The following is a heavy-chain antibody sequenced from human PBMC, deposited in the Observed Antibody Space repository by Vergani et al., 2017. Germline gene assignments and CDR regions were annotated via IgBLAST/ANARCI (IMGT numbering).Heavy chain of an antibody. Sequence: QLQLQESGPGLVKPSETLSLTCTVSGGSISSSSYYWGWIRQPPGKGLEWIGSIYYSGSTYYNPSLKSRVTISVDTSKNQFSLQLNSVTPEDTAVYYCARGESSSRWWFDPWGQGTLVTVSS. D-gene: IGHD6-6*01. J-gene: IGHJ5*02. CDR1: GGSISSSSYY. CDR2: IYYSGST. CDR3: ARGESSSRWWFDP. V-gene: IGHV4-39*01.